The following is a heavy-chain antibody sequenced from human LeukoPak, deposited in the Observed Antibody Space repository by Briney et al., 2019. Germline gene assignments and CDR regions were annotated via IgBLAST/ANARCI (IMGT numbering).Heavy chain of an antibody. CDR2: IKSKTDGGTT. Sequence: PGGSLRLSCAASGFTFSNAWMSWVRQAPGKGLEWVGRIKSKTDGGTTDYAAPVKGRFTISRDDSKNTLYLQMNGLKTEDTAVYYCTTALSRLRLGELSLTWGQGTLVTVSS. D-gene: IGHD3-16*02. J-gene: IGHJ5*02. CDR1: GFTFSNAW. CDR3: TTALSRLRLGELSLT. V-gene: IGHV3-15*01.